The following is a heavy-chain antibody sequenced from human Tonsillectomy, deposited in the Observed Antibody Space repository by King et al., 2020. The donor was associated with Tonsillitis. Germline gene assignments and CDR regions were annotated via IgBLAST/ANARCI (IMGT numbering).Heavy chain of an antibody. J-gene: IGHJ1*01. CDR1: GFTFSSYW. V-gene: IGHV3-7*01. Sequence: EVQLVESGGGLVQPGGSLRLSCAASGFTFSSYWMSWVRQAPGKGLEWVANIKQDGSEKYYVDSVKGRFTISRDNAKNSLYLQMNSLRAEDTAVYYRARDSGGRGYFDWLLQTRLAEYFQHWGQGTLVTVSS. D-gene: IGHD3-9*01. CDR2: IKQDGSEK. CDR3: ARDSGGRGYFDWLLQTRLAEYFQH.